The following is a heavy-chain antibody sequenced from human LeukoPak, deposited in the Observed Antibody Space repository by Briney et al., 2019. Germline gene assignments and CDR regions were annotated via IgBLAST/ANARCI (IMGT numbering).Heavy chain of an antibody. CDR3: ARVKWGKHNWFDP. J-gene: IGHJ5*02. Sequence: PSETLSLTCTVSGGSITNTLYYWGWVRQTPGKGLGWIGSIYYSGTMHHNPSLKSRLTMSVDTARNQFSLKLNSMTAADAAVYYCARVKWGKHNWFDPWGLGTLVTVSS. V-gene: IGHV4-39*07. CDR1: GGSITNTLYY. D-gene: IGHD3-16*01. CDR2: IYYSGTM.